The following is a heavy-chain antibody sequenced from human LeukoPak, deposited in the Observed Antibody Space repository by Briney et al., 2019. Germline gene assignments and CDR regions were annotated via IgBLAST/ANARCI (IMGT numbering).Heavy chain of an antibody. CDR2: IYYSGST. Sequence: SETLSLTCTVSGGSISSSSYYWGWIRQPPGKGLEWIGSIYYSGSTNYNPSLKSRVTISVDTSKNQFSLKLSSVTAADTAVYYCARGASGWPYYFDDWGQGTLVTVSS. D-gene: IGHD6-19*01. V-gene: IGHV4-39*07. CDR3: ARGASGWPYYFDD. J-gene: IGHJ4*02. CDR1: GGSISSSSYY.